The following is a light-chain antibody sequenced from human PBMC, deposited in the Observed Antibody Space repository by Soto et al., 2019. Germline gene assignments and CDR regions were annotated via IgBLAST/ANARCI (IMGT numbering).Light chain of an antibody. CDR2: GAS. CDR1: QSLSNTY. Sequence: EIVMTQSPVTLSLSPGDRATLSCRASQSLSNTYISWYQQKPGQAPRLLIYGASTRATGIPAWFSGSGSGTDFTLTISSLQPEDFALYYCHQDFDLPLTFGGGTKVEIK. CDR3: HQDFDLPLT. V-gene: IGKV3D-7*01. J-gene: IGKJ4*01.